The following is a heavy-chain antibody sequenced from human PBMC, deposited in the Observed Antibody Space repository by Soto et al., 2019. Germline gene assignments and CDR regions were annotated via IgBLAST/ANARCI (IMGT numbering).Heavy chain of an antibody. CDR1: EDSFDNSA. D-gene: IGHD1-1*01. CDR2: TTNTGGTT. V-gene: IGHV3-23*01. J-gene: IGHJ5*02. Sequence: ELQLLESGGGLAHQGEYLTLSCAASEDSFDNSAMTWVRQATGKGLEWVSTTTNTGGTTQYADSVQGRFTVSRDYFRNTLYLLMNSLRAEDTAVYYCAKVRRGATGTEGFHPWGEGTLVTVSS. CDR3: AKVRRGATGTEGFHP.